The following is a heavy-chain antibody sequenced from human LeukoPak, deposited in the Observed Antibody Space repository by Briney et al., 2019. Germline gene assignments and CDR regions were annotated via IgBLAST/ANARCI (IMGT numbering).Heavy chain of an antibody. Sequence: ASVRVSCKASGGTFSSYAISWVRQAPGQGREWMGRIIPILGIANYAQKFQGRVTITADKSTSTAYMELSSLRSEDTAVYYCARDMESGSYIAGKEVDYWGQGTLVTVSS. CDR2: IIPILGIA. V-gene: IGHV1-69*04. J-gene: IGHJ4*02. D-gene: IGHD1-26*01. CDR3: ARDMESGSYIAGKEVDY. CDR1: GGTFSSYA.